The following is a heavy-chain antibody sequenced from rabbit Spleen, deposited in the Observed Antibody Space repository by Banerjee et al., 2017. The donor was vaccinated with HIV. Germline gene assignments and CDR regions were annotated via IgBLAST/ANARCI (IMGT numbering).Heavy chain of an antibody. CDR3: ARDASSNFSSYGMDL. CDR2: IDIGSSGVT. D-gene: IGHD1-1*01. J-gene: IGHJ6*01. V-gene: IGHV1S45*01. CDR1: GFDFSRSDW. Sequence: QQQLEESGGDLVKPGASLTLTCKASGFDFSRSDWMCWVRQAPGKGLEWIACIDIGSSGVTYFAAWAKGRFSCSKTSSTTVTLQMTRLTAADTAAYFFARDASSNFSSYGMDLWGPGTLVTVS.